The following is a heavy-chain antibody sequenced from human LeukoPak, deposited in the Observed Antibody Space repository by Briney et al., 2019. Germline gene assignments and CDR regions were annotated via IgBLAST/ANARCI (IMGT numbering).Heavy chain of an antibody. CDR2: ISSSSSYI. V-gene: IGHV3-21*01. D-gene: IGHD1-26*01. CDR1: GFTFSSYS. J-gene: IGHJ4*02. Sequence: GGSLRLSCAASGFTFSSYSMNWVPQAPGKGLEWVSSISSSSSYIYYADSVKGRFTISRDNAKNSLYLQMNSLRAEDTAVYYCARVGATVLFGVRYWGRGGLVSVSS. CDR3: ARVGATVLFGVRY.